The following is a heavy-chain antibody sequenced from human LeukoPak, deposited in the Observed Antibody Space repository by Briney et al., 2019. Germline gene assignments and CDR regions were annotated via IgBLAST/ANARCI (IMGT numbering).Heavy chain of an antibody. CDR1: GFTFSSYP. V-gene: IGHV3-23*01. CDR2: ISGGGSNT. D-gene: IGHD2-2*01. CDR3: AKYMPPAMQPFFDY. J-gene: IGHJ4*02. Sequence: GGSLRLSCAASGFTFSSYPMSWVRQAPGKGLEWVSSISGGGSNTYYADSVKGRFTISRDDSKNTLYLQMSSLRAEDTAVYYCAKYMPPAMQPFFDYWGQGTLVTVSS.